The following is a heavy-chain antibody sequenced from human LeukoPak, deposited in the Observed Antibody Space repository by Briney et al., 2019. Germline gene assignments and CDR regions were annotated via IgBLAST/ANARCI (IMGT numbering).Heavy chain of an antibody. CDR1: GYTFTGYY. CDR2: ISGYDGSR. Sequence: ASVKVSCKASGYTFTGYYMHWVRQAPGQGLEWMGWISGYDGSRAYAQKFRDRVLLSTDSSANTAYLILTSLTSDDSAIYYCARDTWDRDTSAHFNLWGRGTLVTVSS. J-gene: IGHJ2*01. CDR3: ARDTWDRDTSAHFNL. V-gene: IGHV1-18*04. D-gene: IGHD1-26*01.